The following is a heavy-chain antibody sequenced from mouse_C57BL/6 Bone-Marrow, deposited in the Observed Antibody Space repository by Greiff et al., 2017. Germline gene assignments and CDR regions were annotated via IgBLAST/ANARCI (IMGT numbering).Heavy chain of an antibody. CDR1: GYAFTNYL. J-gene: IGHJ2*01. D-gene: IGHD2-5*01. CDR3: ARRGYYSNYFFDY. Sequence: QVQLQQSGAELVRPGTSVKVSCKASGYAFTNYLIEWVKQRPGQGLEWIGVINPGSGGTNYNEKFKGKATLTADKSSSTAYMQRSSLTSEDSAVYFCARRGYYSNYFFDYWGQGTTLTVSS. V-gene: IGHV1-54*01. CDR2: INPGSGGT.